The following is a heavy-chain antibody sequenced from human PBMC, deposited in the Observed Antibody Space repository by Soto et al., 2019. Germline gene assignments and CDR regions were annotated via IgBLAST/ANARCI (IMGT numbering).Heavy chain of an antibody. Sequence: ASVKVSCKASGYTITSYGISWVRQAPGQGLEWMGWISAYNGNTNYAQKLQGRVTMTTDTSTSTAYMELRSLRSDDTAVYYCARQTYDFWSGPPDYGMDVWGQGTTVTVSS. D-gene: IGHD3-3*01. J-gene: IGHJ6*02. CDR3: ARQTYDFWSGPPDYGMDV. CDR1: GYTITSYG. CDR2: ISAYNGNT. V-gene: IGHV1-18*04.